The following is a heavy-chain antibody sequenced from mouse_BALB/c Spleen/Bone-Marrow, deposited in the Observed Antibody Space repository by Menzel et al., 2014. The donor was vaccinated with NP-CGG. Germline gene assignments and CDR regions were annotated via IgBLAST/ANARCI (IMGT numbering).Heavy chain of an antibody. CDR2: ISSDGSYT. CDR3: VRDPCYCALFAY. J-gene: IGHJ3*01. CDR1: GFTFSSYA. V-gene: IGHV5-9-4*01. Sequence: EVKLVESGGGLVKPGGSLKLSCAASGFTFSSYAMSWVRQSPEKRLEWVAEISSDGSYTYYPDTVTGRFTISRDNANNTLYLEMSSLRSENTAMYYCVRDPCYCALFAYWGQGTLVTVSA. D-gene: IGHD6-1*01.